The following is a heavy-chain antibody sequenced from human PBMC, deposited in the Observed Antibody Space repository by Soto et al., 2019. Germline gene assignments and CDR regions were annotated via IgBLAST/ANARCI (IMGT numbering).Heavy chain of an antibody. V-gene: IGHV1-24*01. J-gene: IGHJ4*02. CDR2: FDPEDGET. Sequence: QVQLLQSGAEVKKPGASVKVSCKVSGHTLTELSMHWVRQAPGRGLEWMGGFDPEDGETIFAQKFQGRVTMTEDTSTDSPHMELTSLRSEDTAVYYCAAGGTRWLHSPFDYWGQGTLVTISS. CDR3: AAGGTRWLHSPFDY. CDR1: GHTLTELS. D-gene: IGHD1-1*01.